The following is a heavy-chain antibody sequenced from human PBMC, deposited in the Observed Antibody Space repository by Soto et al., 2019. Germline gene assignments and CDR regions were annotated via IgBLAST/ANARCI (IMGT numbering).Heavy chain of an antibody. CDR2: ISGSGGNT. V-gene: IGHV3-23*01. CDR1: GFTFSSYA. CDR3: AKDLAYCGGDCYDAFDI. D-gene: IGHD2-21*02. J-gene: IGHJ3*02. Sequence: GGSLRLSCAASGFTFSSYAMSWVRQAPGKGLEWVSAISGSGGNTYYADSVKGRFTISRNNSKNTLYLQMNSLRAEDTAVYYCAKDLAYCGGDCYDAFDIWGQGTMVTVSS.